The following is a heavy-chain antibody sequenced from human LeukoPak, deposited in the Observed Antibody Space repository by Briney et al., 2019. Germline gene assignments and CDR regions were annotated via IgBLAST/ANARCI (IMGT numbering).Heavy chain of an antibody. J-gene: IGHJ4*02. CDR1: GGSITGYY. Sequence: SETLSLTCTVSGGSITGYYRNWIRQPPGKGLEWIGYIYYSGSTNYNPSLKSRVTISVDTSENQFSLKLNSVTAADTAVYYCARQGGVATTFDYWGQGTLVTVSS. V-gene: IGHV4-59*08. CDR2: IYYSGST. D-gene: IGHD5-12*01. CDR3: ARQGGVATTFDY.